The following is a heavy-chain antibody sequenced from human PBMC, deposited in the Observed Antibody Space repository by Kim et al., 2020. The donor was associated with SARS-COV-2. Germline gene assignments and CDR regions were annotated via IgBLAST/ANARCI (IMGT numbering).Heavy chain of an antibody. V-gene: IGHV4-59*13. CDR2: IYYSRST. Sequence: SETLSLTCTVSGGSISSYYWSWIRKPPGKGLEWIGYIYYSRSTTSNPSLKSRVTISVDTSKNQFSLKPSSATAADTAVYYCARGYCSSTSCYPGDWGQGTLVTVSS. J-gene: IGHJ4*02. CDR1: GGSISSYY. CDR3: ARGYCSSTSCYPGD. D-gene: IGHD2-2*01.